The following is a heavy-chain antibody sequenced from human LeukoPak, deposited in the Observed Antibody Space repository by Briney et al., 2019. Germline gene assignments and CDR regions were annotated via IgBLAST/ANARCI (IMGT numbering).Heavy chain of an antibody. V-gene: IGHV1-18*01. CDR3: ARVPSFQPLDY. CDR2: ISAYNGNT. J-gene: IGHJ4*02. D-gene: IGHD2-2*01. CDR1: GYTFTSYG. Sequence: ASVKVSCKASGYTFTSYGISWVRQAPGQGLEWMGWISAYNGNTIYAQKVQGRVTMTTDTSTSTAYMELRSLRSDDTAVYYCARVPSFQPLDYWGQGTLVTVSS.